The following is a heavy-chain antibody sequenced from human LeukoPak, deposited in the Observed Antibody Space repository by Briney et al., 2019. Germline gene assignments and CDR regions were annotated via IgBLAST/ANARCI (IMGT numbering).Heavy chain of an antibody. CDR3: TTEKGRKLLWFGELPSYYFDY. V-gene: IGHV3-15*01. J-gene: IGHJ4*02. CDR1: GFTFSNAW. D-gene: IGHD3-10*01. CDR2: IKSKTDDGTT. Sequence: NPGGPLRLPCAASGFTFSNAWMSWLRQAPRKGLEWVGCIKSKTDDGTTDYPAPVKGRLTMSRDDSRNTLYLQMNRMKTEDTAVYYCTTEKGRKLLWFGELPSYYFDYWGQGTLVTVSS.